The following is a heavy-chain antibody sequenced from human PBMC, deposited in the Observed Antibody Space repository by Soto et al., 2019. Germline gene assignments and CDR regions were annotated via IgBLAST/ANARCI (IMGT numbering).Heavy chain of an antibody. D-gene: IGHD3-22*01. CDR3: ATNVFYYYDSSGYSSGTNAFDI. CDR1: GFTFSSYS. J-gene: IGHJ3*02. V-gene: IGHV3-21*01. CDR2: ISSSSSYI. Sequence: GGSLRLSCAASGFTFSSYSMNWVRQAPGKGLEWVSSISSSSSYIYYADSVKGRFTISRDNAKNSLYLQMNSLRAEDTAVYYCATNVFYYYDSSGYSSGTNAFDIWGQGTMVTVSS.